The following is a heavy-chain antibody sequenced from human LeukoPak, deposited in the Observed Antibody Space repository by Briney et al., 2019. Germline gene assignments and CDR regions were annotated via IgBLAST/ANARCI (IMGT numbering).Heavy chain of an antibody. Sequence: SETLSLTCAVYGGSFSGYYWSWIRQPPGKGLEWIGEVNHSGSTNYNPSLKSRVTISVDTSKNQFSLKLSSVTAADTAVYYCARGRGSSWLYYFDYWGQGTLVTVSS. CDR1: GGSFSGYY. V-gene: IGHV4-34*01. J-gene: IGHJ4*02. D-gene: IGHD6-13*01. CDR2: VNHSGST. CDR3: ARGRGSSWLYYFDY.